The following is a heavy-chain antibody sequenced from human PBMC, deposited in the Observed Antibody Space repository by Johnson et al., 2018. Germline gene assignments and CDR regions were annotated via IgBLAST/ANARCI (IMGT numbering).Heavy chain of an antibody. CDR3: AKERQFGEINPMDV. Sequence: VQLQESGGGLVQPGRSLTLSCAASGFTFGNYAMHWVRQAPGKGLEWVSGISWSSGNIGYADSVKGRFTISRDNAKNSLYLQMSPLRPGDTALYYWAKERQFGEINPMDVWGQGTTVTVSS. D-gene: IGHD3-10*01. J-gene: IGHJ6*02. CDR2: ISWSSGNI. V-gene: IGHV3-9*01. CDR1: GFTFGNYA.